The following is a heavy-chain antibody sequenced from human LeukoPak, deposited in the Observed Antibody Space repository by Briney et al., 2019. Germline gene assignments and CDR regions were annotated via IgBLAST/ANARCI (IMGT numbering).Heavy chain of an antibody. CDR2: INPNSGGT. CDR3: AREPELGYCSSTSCSHDY. J-gene: IGHJ4*02. Sequence: ASVKVSCKASGYTFTGYYMHWVRQAPGQGLEWMGWINPNSGGTNYAQKFQGRVTMTRDTSISTAHMELSRLRSDDTAVYYCAREPELGYCSSTSCSHDYWGQGTLVTVSS. V-gene: IGHV1-2*02. D-gene: IGHD2-2*01. CDR1: GYTFTGYY.